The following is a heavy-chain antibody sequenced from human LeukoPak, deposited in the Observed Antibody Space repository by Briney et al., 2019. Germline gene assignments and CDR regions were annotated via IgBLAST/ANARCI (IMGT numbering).Heavy chain of an antibody. Sequence: PSETLSLTCAVYGGSFSGYYWSWIRQPPGKGLEWIGEINHSGSTNYNPSLKSRVTISVDTSKNQFSLKLSSVTAADTAVYYCARPDRYDAFDIWGQGTMVTVSS. V-gene: IGHV4-34*01. D-gene: IGHD1-14*01. CDR3: ARPDRYDAFDI. CDR1: GGSFSGYY. J-gene: IGHJ3*02. CDR2: INHSGST.